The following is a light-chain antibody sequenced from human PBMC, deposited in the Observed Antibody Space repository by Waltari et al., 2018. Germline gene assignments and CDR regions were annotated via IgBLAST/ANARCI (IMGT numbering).Light chain of an antibody. CDR2: RAS. Sequence: ETVMTQSPATLSVSPGERATLSCRASQSINSNLAWYQLRLGQAPRLLIYRASTRATGIPARFSGSGSGTDFTLTISSLQSEDFAVYYCQQYNNRPSLTFGGGTKVEIK. CDR1: QSINSN. J-gene: IGKJ4*01. CDR3: QQYNNRPSLT. V-gene: IGKV3-15*01.